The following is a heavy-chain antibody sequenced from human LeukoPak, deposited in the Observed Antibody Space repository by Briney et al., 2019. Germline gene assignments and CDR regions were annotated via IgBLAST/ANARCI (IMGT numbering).Heavy chain of an antibody. V-gene: IGHV3-21*01. Sequence: PGGSLRLSCAASGFTFSSYGMHWVRQAPGKGLEWVSSISSSSSYIYYADSVKGRFTISRDNAKNSLYLQMNSLRAEDTAVYYCARDMFRRGYCSSTSCYSTPSYFDYWGQGTLVTVSS. D-gene: IGHD2-2*01. CDR2: ISSSSSYI. J-gene: IGHJ4*02. CDR1: GFTFSSYG. CDR3: ARDMFRRGYCSSTSCYSTPSYFDY.